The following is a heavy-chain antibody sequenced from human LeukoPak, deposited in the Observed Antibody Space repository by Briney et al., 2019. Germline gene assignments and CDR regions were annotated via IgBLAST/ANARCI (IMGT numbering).Heavy chain of an antibody. CDR3: ARETAWPENTPMILFSYFDY. V-gene: IGHV4-4*07. CDR1: GGSISGFH. D-gene: IGHD3/OR15-3a*01. J-gene: IGHJ4*02. Sequence: SETLSLTCSVSGGSISGFHWSWIRQAAGKGLEWIGRVSTSGNTFYNPSLESRVTMSADTSGIHFSLNLTSVTAADTAVYYCARETAWPENTPMILFSYFDYWGRGILVTVSS. CDR2: VSTSGNT.